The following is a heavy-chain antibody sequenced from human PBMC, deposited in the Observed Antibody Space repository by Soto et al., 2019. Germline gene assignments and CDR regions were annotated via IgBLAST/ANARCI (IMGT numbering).Heavy chain of an antibody. CDR1: SDSVSSSSYT. CDR2: IYYSGTT. CDR3: ATMGTPVTGLYYFDY. J-gene: IGHJ4*02. V-gene: IGHV4-39*01. Sequence: SETLSLTCTVSSDSVSSSSYTWGWIRQPPGKGLEWIGCIYYSGTTHYNASLNSRVSISVDTSKNQISLDLSSVTAADTAVYYCATMGTPVTGLYYFDYWGQGTLVTVSS. D-gene: IGHD4-17*01.